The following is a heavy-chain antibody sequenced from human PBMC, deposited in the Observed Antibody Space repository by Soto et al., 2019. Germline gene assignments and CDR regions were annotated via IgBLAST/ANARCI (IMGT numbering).Heavy chain of an antibody. CDR3: ARFAAGYYEENWYFDL. J-gene: IGHJ2*01. D-gene: IGHD3-22*01. Sequence: QVQLQESGPGLVKPSETLSLTCTVSGGSVSSGSYYWSWIRQPPGKGLEWIGYIYYSGSTNYNPSLKSRVTISVDTSKNQFSLKLSSVTAADTAVYYCARFAAGYYEENWYFDLWGRGTLVTVSS. CDR2: IYYSGST. CDR1: GGSVSSGSYY. V-gene: IGHV4-61*01.